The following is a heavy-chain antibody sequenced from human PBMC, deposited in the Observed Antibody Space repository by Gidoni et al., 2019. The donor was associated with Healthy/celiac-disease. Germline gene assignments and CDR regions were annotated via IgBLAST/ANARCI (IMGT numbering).Heavy chain of an antibody. V-gene: IGHV1-2*02. CDR2: INPNSGGT. CDR1: GYTFPGHY. D-gene: IGHD4-17*01. CDR3: ARDKEYGDSGGGMDV. Sequence: QVQLVQSGAEVKKPGASVKVSCKASGYTFPGHYLHWVRQAPGQGLEWMGWINPNSGGTNDAQKFQGRVTMTRDTSISTAYMELSRLRSDDTAVYYCARDKEYGDSGGGMDVWGQGTTVTVSS. J-gene: IGHJ6*02.